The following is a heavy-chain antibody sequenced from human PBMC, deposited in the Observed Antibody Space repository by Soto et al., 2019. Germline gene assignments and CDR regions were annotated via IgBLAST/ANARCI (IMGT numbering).Heavy chain of an antibody. V-gene: IGHV2-5*02. D-gene: IGHD3-22*01. J-gene: IGHJ4*02. Sequence: WGPTLVNPTETLTLTCTFSGFSLSALGGGGGWSLQPPGKALEWLTLIYWDDDRRYSPSLKSRLTITKDTSKTQVVLTMTNMDPVDTAKYYCARDSSGYYGFDYWGQGTLVTVSS. CDR1: GFSLSALGGG. CDR3: ARDSSGYYGFDY. CDR2: IYWDDDR.